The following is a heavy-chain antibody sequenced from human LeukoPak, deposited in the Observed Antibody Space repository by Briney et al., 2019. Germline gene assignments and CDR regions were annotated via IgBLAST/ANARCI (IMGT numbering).Heavy chain of an antibody. CDR1: GFTFSSSS. D-gene: IGHD6-13*01. J-gene: IGHJ4*02. Sequence: GGSLRLSCAHAGFTFSSSSLNFGSQAPGKGLEWVSSISSSSSYIYYADSVKGRFTISRDNAKNSLYLQMNSLRAEDTAVYYCASVYDSRSWLVGFDYWGQGTLVTVSS. CDR2: ISSSSSYI. CDR3: ASVYDSRSWLVGFDY. V-gene: IGHV3-21*01.